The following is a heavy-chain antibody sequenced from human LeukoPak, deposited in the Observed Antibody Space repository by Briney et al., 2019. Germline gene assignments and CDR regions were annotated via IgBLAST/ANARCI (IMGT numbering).Heavy chain of an antibody. Sequence: SETLSLTCAVSGYSITTGSYWGWIRQPPGEGLEWIGNIYHSGSTYYNPSLKSRVTISADTSKNQLSLKLTSVTAADTAVYYCAKVGAYGDYARHDYWGQGTLVTVSS. CDR3: AKVGAYGDYARHDY. CDR2: IYHSGST. J-gene: IGHJ4*02. D-gene: IGHD4-17*01. CDR1: GYSITTGSY. V-gene: IGHV4-38-2*01.